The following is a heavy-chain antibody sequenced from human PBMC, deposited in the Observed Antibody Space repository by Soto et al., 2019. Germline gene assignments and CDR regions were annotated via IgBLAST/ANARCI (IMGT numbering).Heavy chain of an antibody. CDR3: STTVTTFSDV. Sequence: EVQLVESGGGLVQPGGSLKLSCAASGVTFSGSAMHWVRQASGKGLEWVGRIRTKPNSYATAYAASLKGRFTISRDDSKNTTYLQMNSLKTEDTAVYYCSTTVTTFSDVWGQGTLVTVSS. CDR2: IRTKPNSYAT. V-gene: IGHV3-73*01. D-gene: IGHD4-17*01. CDR1: GVTFSGSA. J-gene: IGHJ4*02.